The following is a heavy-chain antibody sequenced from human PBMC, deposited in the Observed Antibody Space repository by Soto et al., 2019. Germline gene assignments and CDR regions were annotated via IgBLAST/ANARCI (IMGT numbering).Heavy chain of an antibody. CDR3: ARRSMVRGVAHFDY. CDR2: IIPILGIA. CDR1: GGTFSSYT. D-gene: IGHD3-10*01. V-gene: IGHV1-69*02. J-gene: IGHJ4*02. Sequence: QVQLVQSGAEVKKPGSSVKVSCKASGGTFSSYTISWVRQAPGQGLEWMGRIIPILGIANYAQKFQGRVTITADKATSTAYMGLSSLRSEDTAVYYCARRSMVRGVAHFDYWGQGTLVTVSS.